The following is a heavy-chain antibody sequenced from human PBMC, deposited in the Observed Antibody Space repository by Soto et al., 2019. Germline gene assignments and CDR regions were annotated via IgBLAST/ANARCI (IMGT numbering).Heavy chain of an antibody. V-gene: IGHV4-39*07. Sequence: SETLSLTCTVSGGSISSSGYYWSWIRQPPGKGLEWIGEINHSGSTNYNPSLKSRVTISVDTSKNQFSLKLSSVTAADTAVYYCARTRPRNGYYYYYGMDVWGQGTTVTVSS. J-gene: IGHJ6*02. CDR1: GGSISSSGYY. D-gene: IGHD6-6*01. CDR2: INHSGST. CDR3: ARTRPRNGYYYYYGMDV.